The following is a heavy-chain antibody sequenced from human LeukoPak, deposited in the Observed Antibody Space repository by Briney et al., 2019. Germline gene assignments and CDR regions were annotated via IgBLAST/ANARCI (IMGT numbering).Heavy chain of an antibody. V-gene: IGHV4-39*07. CDR3: ARVTSYCGGDCYYYMDV. D-gene: IGHD2-21*01. J-gene: IGHJ6*03. CDR1: GGSISSSGYY. CDR2: IYYSGTT. Sequence: SETLSLTCTVSGGSISSSGYYWGWIRQPPGKGLEWIGSIYYSGTTSYFPSLKSRVTMSVDTSKNQFSLKLSSVTAADTAVYYCARVTSYCGGDCYYYMDVWGKGTTVTVSS.